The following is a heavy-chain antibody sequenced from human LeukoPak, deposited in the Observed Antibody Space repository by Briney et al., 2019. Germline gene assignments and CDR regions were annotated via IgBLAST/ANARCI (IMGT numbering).Heavy chain of an antibody. CDR2: IWSNGSSQ. Sequence: GKSLTLSCAASGFTFSDYGMHWVRQAPGKGLEWVALIWSNGSSQYYADSVKGRFTISRDNSKNTHFLQMNSLRAEDTAVYYCAKDRGSNLYDGFTWFDPWGKGTLVTVSS. D-gene: IGHD3-16*01. CDR1: GFTFSDYG. CDR3: AKDRGSNLYDGFTWFDP. V-gene: IGHV3-33*06. J-gene: IGHJ5*02.